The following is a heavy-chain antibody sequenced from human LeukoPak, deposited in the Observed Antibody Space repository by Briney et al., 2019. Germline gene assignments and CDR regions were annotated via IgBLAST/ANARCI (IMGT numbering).Heavy chain of an antibody. J-gene: IGHJ3*01. D-gene: IGHD6-6*01. V-gene: IGHV3-30*04. CDR1: GFTFSSYA. CDR2: ISYDGSNK. Sequence: GGSLRLSCAASGFTFSSYAMHWVRQAPGKGLEWVAVISYDGSNKYYADSVKGRFTISRDNSKNTLYLQMNSLRAEDTAVYYCARSSYSSSSSVWGQGTMVTVSS. CDR3: ARSSYSSSSSV.